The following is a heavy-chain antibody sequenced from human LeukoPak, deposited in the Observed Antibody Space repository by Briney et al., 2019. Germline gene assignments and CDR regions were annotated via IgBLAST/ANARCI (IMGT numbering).Heavy chain of an antibody. D-gene: IGHD3-16*02. J-gene: IGHJ4*02. V-gene: IGHV4-34*01. CDR1: GGSFSGYY. Sequence: PSETLSLTCAVYGGSFSGYYWSWIRQPPGKGLEWIGGINHSGSTNYNPSLKSRVTLSVDKSKNQFSLRLNSVTAADTAMYYCARSHDHLWGNYPDYWGQGTLVTVSS. CDR3: ARSHDHLWGNYPDY. CDR2: INHSGST.